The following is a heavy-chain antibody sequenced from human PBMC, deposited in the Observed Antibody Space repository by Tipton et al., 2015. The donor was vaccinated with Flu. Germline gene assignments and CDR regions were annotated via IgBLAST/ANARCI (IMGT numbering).Heavy chain of an antibody. CDR3: ARVPFGDGYDYYFDF. D-gene: IGHD5-24*01. CDR1: GDSVSSGRYY. V-gene: IGHV4-61*01. J-gene: IGHJ4*02. CDR2: IYYSGST. Sequence: LRLSCTVSGDSVSSGRYYWSWLRQTPGKGLEWIGYIYYSGSTTYNPSLRTRVNISIDTSKKQFSLEVSSVITADTAMYYCARVPFGDGYDYYFDFWGQGILVTVSS.